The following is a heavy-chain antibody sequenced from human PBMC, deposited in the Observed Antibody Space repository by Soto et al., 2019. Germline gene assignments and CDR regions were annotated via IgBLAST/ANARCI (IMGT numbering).Heavy chain of an antibody. CDR2: ISYFGNDK. Sequence: QQQLLESGGGVVQPGTSLRVSCAASGFRFENSDMVWVRQAPGKGLEWVAAISYFGNDKDYADSVRGRFTVSRDNNNDILYLQMSSLRPEDTAVYYCAKVPSDRDYAWLDPWGQGTLVTVSS. J-gene: IGHJ5*02. V-gene: IGHV3-30*18. CDR3: AKVPSDRDYAWLDP. CDR1: GFRFENSD. D-gene: IGHD4-17*01.